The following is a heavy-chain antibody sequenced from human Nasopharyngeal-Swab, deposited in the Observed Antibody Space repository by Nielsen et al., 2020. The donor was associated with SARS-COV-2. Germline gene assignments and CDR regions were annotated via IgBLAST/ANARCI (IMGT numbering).Heavy chain of an antibody. CDR3: ARHGDTGPGYYYYMDV. CDR2: IYYSGSS. J-gene: IGHJ6*03. V-gene: IGHV4-61*01. D-gene: IGHD7-27*01. Sequence: SETLSLTCTVSGGSVSSESYYWTWVRQSPGKGLDWIGYIYYSGSSSYNPSLKSRVTISVDMSKNQFSLKLTSVTAADTAVYYCARHGDTGPGYYYYMDVWGKGTTVTVSS. CDR1: GGSVSSESYY.